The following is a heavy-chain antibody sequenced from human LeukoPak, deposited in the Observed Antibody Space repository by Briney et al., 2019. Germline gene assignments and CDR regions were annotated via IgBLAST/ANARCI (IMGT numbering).Heavy chain of an antibody. Sequence: PSETLSLTCTVSGGSISSGDYYWSWIRQPPGKGLEWIGYIYYSGSTYYNPSLKSRVTISVDTSKNQFSLKLSSVTAADTAVYYCARGVAPLAMVPFDYWGQGTLVTVSS. CDR2: IYYSGST. J-gene: IGHJ4*02. D-gene: IGHD5-18*01. CDR1: GGSISSGDYY. CDR3: ARGVAPLAMVPFDY. V-gene: IGHV4-30-4*01.